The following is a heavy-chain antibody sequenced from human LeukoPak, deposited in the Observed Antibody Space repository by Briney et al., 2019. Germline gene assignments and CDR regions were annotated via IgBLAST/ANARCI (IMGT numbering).Heavy chain of an antibody. J-gene: IGHJ4*02. D-gene: IGHD6-6*01. CDR1: GGTFSSYA. CDR3: ARVWYSSSSRGPAGFDY. CDR2: IIPIFGTA. Sequence: SVKVSCKASGGTFSSYAISWVRQAPGQGLEWMGGIIPIFGTANYAQKFQGRVTITADESTSTAYMELSSLRSEDTAVYYCARVWYSSSSRGPAGFDYWGQGTLVTVSS. V-gene: IGHV1-69*13.